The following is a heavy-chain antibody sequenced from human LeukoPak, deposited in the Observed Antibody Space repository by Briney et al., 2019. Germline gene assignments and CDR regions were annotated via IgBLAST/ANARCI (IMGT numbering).Heavy chain of an antibody. Sequence: SQTLSLTCTVSGGSISSGGYYWSWIRQHPGKGLEWIGYIYYSGSTYYNPSLKSRVTILVDTSKNQFSLKLSSVTAADTAVYYCARVAGGGFDPWGQGTLVTVSS. V-gene: IGHV4-31*03. CDR1: GGSISSGGYY. D-gene: IGHD3-16*01. CDR3: ARVAGGGFDP. CDR2: IYYSGST. J-gene: IGHJ5*02.